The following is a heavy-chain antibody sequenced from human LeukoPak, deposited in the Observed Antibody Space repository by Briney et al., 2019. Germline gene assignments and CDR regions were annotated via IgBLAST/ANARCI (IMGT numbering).Heavy chain of an antibody. D-gene: IGHD5-12*01. V-gene: IGHV1-69*13. J-gene: IGHJ6*03. CDR2: IIPIFGTA. CDR3: ASSRLRTYYYDYMDV. CDR1: GGTFSSYA. Sequence: ASVKVSCKASGGTFSSYAISLVRQAPGQGLEWMGGIIPIFGTANYAQKFQGRVTITADESTSTAYMELSSLRSEDTAVYYCASSRLRTYYYDYMDVWGKGTTVSVSS.